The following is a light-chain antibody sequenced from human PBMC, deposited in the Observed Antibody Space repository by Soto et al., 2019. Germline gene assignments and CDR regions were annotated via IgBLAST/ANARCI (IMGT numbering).Light chain of an antibody. CDR3: QQRHMWPIT. Sequence: EIVMTQYPATLSLSHGERATLSCRASQSVSTNLAWYQQKRGQAPRLLIYDAYNRATGIPPRFSGSGSGTDFTLTISSLELEDSAVYYCQQRHMWPITFGQGTRLEIK. J-gene: IGKJ5*01. V-gene: IGKV3-11*01. CDR2: DAY. CDR1: QSVSTN.